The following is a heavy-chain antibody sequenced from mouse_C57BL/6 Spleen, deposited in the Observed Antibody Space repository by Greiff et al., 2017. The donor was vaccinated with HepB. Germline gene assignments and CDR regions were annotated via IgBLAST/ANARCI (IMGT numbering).Heavy chain of an antibody. V-gene: IGHV1-50*01. CDR3: ARRDGSSYPFDY. CDR1: GYTFTSYW. J-gene: IGHJ2*01. Sequence: VQLQQSGAELVKPGASVKLSCKASGYTFTSYWMQWVKQRPGQGLEWIGEIDPSDSYTNYNQKFKGKATLTVDTSSSTAYMQLSSLTSEDSAVYYCARRDGSSYPFDYWGQGTTLTVSS. D-gene: IGHD1-1*01. CDR2: IDPSDSYT.